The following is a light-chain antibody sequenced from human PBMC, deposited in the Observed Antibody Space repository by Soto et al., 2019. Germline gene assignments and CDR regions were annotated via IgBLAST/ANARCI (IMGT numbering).Light chain of an antibody. Sequence: IVMTQSPATLSVSPGERATLSCRASQSVTTNLAWYQQNPGQAPILLIYDASTRANGVPARFSGSGSGTEFTLTINSLEPGDFAVYYCQQYGTSSRTFGQGTKVDIK. J-gene: IGKJ1*01. CDR1: QSVTTN. CDR2: DAS. CDR3: QQYGTSSRT. V-gene: IGKV3-15*01.